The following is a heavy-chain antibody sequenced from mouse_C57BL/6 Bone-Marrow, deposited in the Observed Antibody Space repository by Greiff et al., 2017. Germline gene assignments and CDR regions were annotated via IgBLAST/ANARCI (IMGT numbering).Heavy chain of an antibody. CDR1: GYTFTSYW. J-gene: IGHJ4*01. Sequence: QVQLQQPGAELVKPGASVKLSCKASGYTFTSYWMHWVKQRPGQGLEWIGMIHPNSGSTNYNEKFKSKATLTVDKSSSTAYMQLSSLTSEDSAVYYCARRGGNPLAMDYWGQGTLVTVSS. V-gene: IGHV1-64*01. CDR3: ARRGGNPLAMDY. D-gene: IGHD2-1*01. CDR2: IHPNSGST.